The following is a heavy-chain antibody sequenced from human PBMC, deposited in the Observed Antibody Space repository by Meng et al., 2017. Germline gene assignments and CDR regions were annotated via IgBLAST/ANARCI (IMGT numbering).Heavy chain of an antibody. CDR1: GYTFTSYA. D-gene: IGHD5-24*01. Sequence: SVKVSCKASGYTFTSYAMNWVRQAPGQGLEWMGGIIPIFGTANYAQKFQGRVTITADKSTSTAYMELSSLRSEDTAVYYCVRDPEVEMATIGAGAFDIWGQGTMVTVSS. J-gene: IGHJ3*02. V-gene: IGHV1-69*06. CDR3: VRDPEVEMATIGAGAFDI. CDR2: IIPIFGTA.